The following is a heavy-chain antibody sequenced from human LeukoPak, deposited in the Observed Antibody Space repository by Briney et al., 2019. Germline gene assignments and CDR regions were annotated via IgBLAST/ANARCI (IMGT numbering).Heavy chain of an antibody. J-gene: IGHJ4*02. D-gene: IGHD2-2*01. CDR3: AGDDCSSSSCYLFH. Sequence: PSETLSLTCTVSGGSISNSVYYWGWIRQPAGKGLEWIGRISSSGHTNYNPSLESRVTISVDTSKNQFSLKLSSVTAADRGMYYCAGDDCSSSSCYLFHWGQGTLVTVSS. CDR2: ISSSGHT. CDR1: GGSISNSVYY. V-gene: IGHV4-61*02.